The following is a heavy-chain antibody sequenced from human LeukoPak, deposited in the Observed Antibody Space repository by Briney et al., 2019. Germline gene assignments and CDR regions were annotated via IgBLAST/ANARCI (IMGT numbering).Heavy chain of an antibody. D-gene: IGHD2-2*01. Sequence: GGTLRLSCAASGFTFSSYGMSWVRQAPGKGLEWVSSISSSSSYIYYADSVKGRFTISRDNAKNSLYLQMNSLRAEDTAVYYCARDVQLLYYYYYMDVWGKGTTVTISS. V-gene: IGHV3-21*01. CDR1: GFTFSSYG. CDR3: ARDVQLLYYYYYMDV. J-gene: IGHJ6*03. CDR2: ISSSSSYI.